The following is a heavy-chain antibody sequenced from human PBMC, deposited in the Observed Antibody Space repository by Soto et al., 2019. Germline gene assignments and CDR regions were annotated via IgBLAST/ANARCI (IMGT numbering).Heavy chain of an antibody. J-gene: IGHJ5*02. CDR1: GGSISSGGYY. CDR2: IYYSGST. D-gene: IGHD2-15*01. Sequence: TSETLSLTCTVSGGSISSGGYYWSWIRQHPGKGLEWIGYIYYSGSTYYNPSLKSRVTISVDTSKNQFSLKLSSVTAADTAVYYCARENPGGNWFDPWGQGTLVTVSS. CDR3: ARENPGGNWFDP. V-gene: IGHV4-31*03.